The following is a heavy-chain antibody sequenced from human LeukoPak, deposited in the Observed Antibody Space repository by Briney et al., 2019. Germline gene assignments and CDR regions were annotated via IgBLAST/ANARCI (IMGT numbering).Heavy chain of an antibody. CDR3: ARVSLRTPPYGDYFDY. V-gene: IGHV1-46*01. CDR1: GYTFTSYY. Sequence: AASVKVSCKASGYTFTSYYMHWVRQAPGQGLEWMGIINPSGGSTSYAQKFQGRVTMTRDMSTSTVYMELSSLRSEDTAVYYCARVSLRTPPYGDYFDYWGQGTLVTVSS. J-gene: IGHJ4*02. D-gene: IGHD4-17*01. CDR2: INPSGGST.